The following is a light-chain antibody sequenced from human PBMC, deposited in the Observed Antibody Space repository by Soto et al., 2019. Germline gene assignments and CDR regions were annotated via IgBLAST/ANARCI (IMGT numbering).Light chain of an antibody. Sequence: LRWSSDTRSWSVGGRAVLSGGASQSVSSDYLVWYQQKNGKAPPLLIYGASRRATGIPARFSGNRSGTDFTLPISRLHAADFQVYRGQHCNNWPIAFGQGTRVEIK. V-gene: IGKV3D-20*02. CDR1: QSVSSDY. CDR3: QHCNNWPIA. J-gene: IGKJ5*01. CDR2: GAS.